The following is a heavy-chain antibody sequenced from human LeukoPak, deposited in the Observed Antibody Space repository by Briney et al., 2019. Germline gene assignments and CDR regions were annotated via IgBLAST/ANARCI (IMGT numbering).Heavy chain of an antibody. CDR3: ARGSGSPFY. CDR1: GFTFSSYG. J-gene: IGHJ4*02. Sequence: GGSLRLSCAASGFTFSSYGVHWVRQAPGNGLEWVAVIWYDGSNKYYADSVKGRFTISRDNSKNTLYLQMNSLRAEDTAVYYCARGSGSPFYWGQGTLVTVSS. V-gene: IGHV3-33*01. CDR2: IWYDGSNK. D-gene: IGHD1-26*01.